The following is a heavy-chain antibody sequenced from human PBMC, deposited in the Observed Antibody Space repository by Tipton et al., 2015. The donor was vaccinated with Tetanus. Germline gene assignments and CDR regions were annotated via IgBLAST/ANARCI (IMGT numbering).Heavy chain of an antibody. V-gene: IGHV4-34*01. CDR3: ARGRVGHRPPFDY. J-gene: IGHJ4*02. Sequence: TLSLTCAVYGGSFSGYYWSWIRQPPGKGLEWIGEINHSGSTNYNPSLKSRVTISVDTSKNQFSLKLSSVTAADTAVYYCARGRVGHRPPFDYWGQGTLVTVSS. CDR2: INHSGST. CDR1: GGSFSGYY. D-gene: IGHD1-14*01.